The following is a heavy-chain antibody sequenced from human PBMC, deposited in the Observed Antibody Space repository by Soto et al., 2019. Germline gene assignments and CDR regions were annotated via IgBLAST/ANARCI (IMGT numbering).Heavy chain of an antibody. CDR1: GYSFTNYW. J-gene: IGHJ6*02. V-gene: IGHV5-10-1*01. D-gene: IGHD3-10*01. CDR3: ARNSPSGGMDV. Sequence: GESLNISCQGSGYSFTNYWIILVRQMSGEGLEWMGRIDPSDSYTNYSPSFQGNVTMSADKSISTAYLQWSSLKASDTAIYYCARNSPSGGMDVWGQGTTVTVSS. CDR2: IDPSDSYT.